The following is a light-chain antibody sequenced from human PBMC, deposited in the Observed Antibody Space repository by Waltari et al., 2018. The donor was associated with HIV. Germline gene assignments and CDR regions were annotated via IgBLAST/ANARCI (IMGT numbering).Light chain of an antibody. Sequence: QSALTQPASVSGSPGQSITISCTGTSSDVGGYNYVSWYQQHPGEAPKHMIYEVSNRPSGVSNRCAGSKSGNTASLTSSGLQAEDEADYYCSSYTSSSFPYVFGTGTKVTVL. CDR2: EVS. CDR3: SSYTSSSFPYV. V-gene: IGLV2-14*01. J-gene: IGLJ1*01. CDR1: SSDVGGYNY.